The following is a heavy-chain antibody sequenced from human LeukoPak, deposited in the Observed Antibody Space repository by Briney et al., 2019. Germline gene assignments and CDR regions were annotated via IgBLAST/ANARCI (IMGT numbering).Heavy chain of an antibody. Sequence: GGSLRLSCAASDFTVSSNYMSWVRQAPGKGLEWVSSITGSSASTYYADSVKGRFTISRDNSKNTLYLQMNSLKAEDMAVYFCAKLDYYDTHWGQGTLVTVSS. J-gene: IGHJ4*02. V-gene: IGHV3-23*01. CDR3: AKLDYYDTH. CDR2: ITGSSAST. CDR1: DFTVSSNY. D-gene: IGHD3-22*01.